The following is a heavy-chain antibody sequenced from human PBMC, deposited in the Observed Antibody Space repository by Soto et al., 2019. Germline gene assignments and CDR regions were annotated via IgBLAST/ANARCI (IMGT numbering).Heavy chain of an antibody. D-gene: IGHD3-3*01. CDR2: IWYDGSNK. J-gene: IGHJ3*02. Sequence: GGSLRLSCAASGFTFSSYGMHWVRQAPGKGLEWVAVIWYDGSNKYYADSVKGRFTISRDNSKNTLYLQMNSLRAEDTAVYYCAREGSYDFWSGYLTTDAFDIWGQGTMVTVSS. V-gene: IGHV3-33*01. CDR1: GFTFSSYG. CDR3: AREGSYDFWSGYLTTDAFDI.